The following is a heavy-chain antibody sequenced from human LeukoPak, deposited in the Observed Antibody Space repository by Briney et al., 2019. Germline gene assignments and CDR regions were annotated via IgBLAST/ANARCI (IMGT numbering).Heavy chain of an antibody. V-gene: IGHV4-4*02. CDR3: ASPGGGYCSGGSCYGNWFDP. CDR1: GGSISSSNW. J-gene: IGHJ5*02. CDR2: IYHSGST. Sequence: TPSETLSLTCAVSGGSISSSNWWSWVRQPPGKGLEWIGEIYHSGSTNYNPSLKSRVTISVDKSKNQFSLKLSSVTAADTAVYYCASPGGGYCSGGSCYGNWFDPWGQGTLVTVSS. D-gene: IGHD2-15*01.